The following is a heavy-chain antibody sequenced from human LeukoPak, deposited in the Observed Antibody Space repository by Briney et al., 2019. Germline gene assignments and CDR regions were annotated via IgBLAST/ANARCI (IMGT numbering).Heavy chain of an antibody. Sequence: GGSLRLTCTASGFTFSAYSMAWVRRAPGTGLVWIAYISATSSTLYYADSVKGRFTISRDNEKSSVFLQMNSLRAGDTAAFYCVRGNYYDSSGYPHAFDIWGQGTMVTVSS. J-gene: IGHJ3*02. CDR1: GFTFSAYS. D-gene: IGHD3-22*01. CDR3: VRGNYYDSSGYPHAFDI. V-gene: IGHV3-48*01. CDR2: ISATSSTL.